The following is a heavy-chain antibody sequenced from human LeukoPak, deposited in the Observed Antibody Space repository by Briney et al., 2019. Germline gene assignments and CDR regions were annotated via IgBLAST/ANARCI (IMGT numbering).Heavy chain of an antibody. V-gene: IGHV4-30-2*02. J-gene: IGHJ6*03. CDR1: GGSISSGGYY. CDR2: IYHSGST. D-gene: IGHD2-8*02. Sequence: SQTLSLTCTVSGGSISSGGYYWSWIRQPPGKGLEWIGYIYHSGSTYYNPSLKSRVTISVDRSKNQFSLKLSSVTAADTAVYYCARASGPYYYYYMDVWGKGTTVTVSS. CDR3: ARASGPYYYYYMDV.